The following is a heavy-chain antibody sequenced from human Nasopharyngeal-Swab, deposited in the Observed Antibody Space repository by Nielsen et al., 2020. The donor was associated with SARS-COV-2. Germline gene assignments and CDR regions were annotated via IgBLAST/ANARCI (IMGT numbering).Heavy chain of an antibody. D-gene: IGHD3-22*01. Sequence: SETLSLTCTVSGGSIGSSSYYWGWIRPPAGKGLEWIGRIYTSGSTNYNPSLKSRVTMSVDTSKNQFSLKLSSVTAADTAVYYCALGYYYDSSGYYGYWGQGTLVTVSS. CDR2: IYTSGST. V-gene: IGHV4-61*02. CDR1: GGSIGSSSYY. J-gene: IGHJ4*02. CDR3: ALGYYYDSSGYYGY.